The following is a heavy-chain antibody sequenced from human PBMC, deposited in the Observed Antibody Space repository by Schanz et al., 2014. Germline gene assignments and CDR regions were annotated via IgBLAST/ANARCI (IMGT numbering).Heavy chain of an antibody. CDR3: ATASSPVREAGAGSSFHL. J-gene: IGHJ5*02. CDR1: TSIFNHAW. CDR2: IKSKTDGETT. Sequence: EVQLVESGGGLVKPGGSLRLSCAASTSIFNHAWMSWVRQAPGKGLEWLGRIKSKTDGETTDYAAPVKGRFSISRDDSKSTLYLQMNSLKIEDTAVYYCATASSPVREAGAGSSFHLWGQGTLXTVSP. D-gene: IGHD6-13*01. V-gene: IGHV3-15*01.